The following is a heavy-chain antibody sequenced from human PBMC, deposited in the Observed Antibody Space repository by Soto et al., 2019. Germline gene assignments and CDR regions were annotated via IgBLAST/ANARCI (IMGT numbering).Heavy chain of an antibody. Sequence: PSGTLSLTCNVSGGSISSGGYYWSWVRPHPGKGLEWIGYIFYTGNAYYNPSLESRVTISVDTSANQFSLDLSSVTAADTAVYFCARVSPGEKDYYVLDAFHIWGQGTMVTVSS. CDR3: ARVSPGEKDYYVLDAFHI. CDR1: GGSISSGGYY. D-gene: IGHD3-10*02. J-gene: IGHJ3*02. V-gene: IGHV4-31*03. CDR2: IFYTGNA.